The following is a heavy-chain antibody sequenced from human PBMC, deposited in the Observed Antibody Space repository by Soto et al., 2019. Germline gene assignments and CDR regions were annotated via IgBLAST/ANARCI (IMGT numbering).Heavy chain of an antibody. CDR3: ARAHGVYFDY. V-gene: IGHV6-1*01. D-gene: IGHD2-8*01. Sequence: SQTLSLTCAISGDSVSSNSATWNWIRQSPSRGLEWLGRTYYRSKWSNDYAVSVKSRITVNPDTSKNHFSLRLNSVTPEDTAVYFCARAHGVYFDYWGQGTLVTVSS. CDR2: TYYRSKWSN. CDR1: GDSVSSNSAT. J-gene: IGHJ4*02.